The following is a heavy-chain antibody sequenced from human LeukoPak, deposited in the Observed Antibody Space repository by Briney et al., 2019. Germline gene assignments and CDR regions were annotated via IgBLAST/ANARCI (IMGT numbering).Heavy chain of an antibody. CDR3: ARGTDQAYYYYGMDV. CDR1: GFTFSSYE. J-gene: IGHJ6*02. V-gene: IGHV3-48*03. CDR2: ISSSGSTI. D-gene: IGHD2-2*01. Sequence: GGSLRLSCAASGFTFSSYEMNWVRQAPGKGLEWVSYISSSGSTIYYADSVKGRFTISRDNAKNSLYLQMNSLRAEDTAVYYCARGTDQAYYYYGMDVWGQGTTVTVSS.